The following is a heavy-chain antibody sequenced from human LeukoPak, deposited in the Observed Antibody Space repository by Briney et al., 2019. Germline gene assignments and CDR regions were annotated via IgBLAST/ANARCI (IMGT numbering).Heavy chain of an antibody. J-gene: IGHJ4*02. Sequence: GESLMISCKASGYIFTNYWISWVRQPPEKGLEWMGRINPSGSHTNYSPSFQGHVTISADKSITTAHLQWSSLRASDTAMYYCARQNHGTCFYYWGQGILVTVSS. D-gene: IGHD1-1*01. V-gene: IGHV5-10-1*01. CDR2: INPSGSHT. CDR3: ARQNHGTCFYY. CDR1: GYIFTNYW.